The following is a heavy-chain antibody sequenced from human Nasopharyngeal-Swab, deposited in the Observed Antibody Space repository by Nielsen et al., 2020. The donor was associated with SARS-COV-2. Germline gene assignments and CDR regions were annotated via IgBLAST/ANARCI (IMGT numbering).Heavy chain of an antibody. D-gene: IGHD3-22*01. Sequence: GSLRLSCTVSGGSISSYYWSWIRQPPGKGLEWIGYIYYSGSTNYNPSLKSRVTISVDTSKNQFSLKLSSVTAADTAVYYCARGVSVDSRYFDYWGQGILVTVSS. CDR1: GGSISSYY. CDR2: IYYSGST. CDR3: ARGVSVDSRYFDY. J-gene: IGHJ4*02. V-gene: IGHV4-59*01.